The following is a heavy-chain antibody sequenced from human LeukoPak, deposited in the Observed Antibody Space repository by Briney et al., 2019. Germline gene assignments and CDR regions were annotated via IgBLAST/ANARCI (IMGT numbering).Heavy chain of an antibody. D-gene: IGHD2-15*01. V-gene: IGHV5-51*01. CDR1: GYTFTSYG. J-gene: IGHJ5*02. CDR3: ARQEYCSGASCYTWFDP. CDR2: IYPADSDI. Sequence: ASVKVSCKASGYTFTSYGISWVRQAPGQGLEWMGIIYPADSDIRYSPSFQGQVTISADKSISTAYLQWNSLKASDTAMYYCARQEYCSGASCYTWFDPWGQGTLVTVSS.